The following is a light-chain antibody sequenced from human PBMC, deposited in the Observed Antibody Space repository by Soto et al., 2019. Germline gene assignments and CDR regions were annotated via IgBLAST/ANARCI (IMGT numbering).Light chain of an antibody. Sequence: QSALTQPASVSGSPGQSITISCTGTSSDVGGYNSVSWYQQYPGKAPKLMIYEVSNRPSGVSNRFSGSKSGNTASLTISGRQAEDEADYYCTAYTSSSTLVVFGGGTKLTVL. V-gene: IGLV2-14*01. CDR2: EVS. CDR3: TAYTSSSTLVV. CDR1: SSDVGGYNS. J-gene: IGLJ2*01.